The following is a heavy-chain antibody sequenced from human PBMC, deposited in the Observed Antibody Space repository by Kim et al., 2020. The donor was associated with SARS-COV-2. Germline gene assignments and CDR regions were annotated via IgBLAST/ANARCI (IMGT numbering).Heavy chain of an antibody. CDR3: ASRRKVVPAYNWFDP. CDR2: IYHSGST. J-gene: IGHJ5*02. V-gene: IGHV4-4*02. CDR1: GGSISSSNW. D-gene: IGHD2-2*01. Sequence: SETLSLTCAVSGGSISSSNWWSWVRQPPGKGLEWIGEIYHSGSTNYNPSLKSRVTISVDKSKNQFSLKLSSVTAADTAVYYCASRRKVVPAYNWFDPWGQGTLVTVSS.